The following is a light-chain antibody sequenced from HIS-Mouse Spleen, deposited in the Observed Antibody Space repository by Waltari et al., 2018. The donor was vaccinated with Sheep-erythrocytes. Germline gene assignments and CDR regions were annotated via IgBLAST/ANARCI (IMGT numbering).Light chain of an antibody. J-gene: IGKJ2*01. CDR3: QPSYSTPYT. V-gene: IGKV1-39*01. CDR2: AAS. Sequence: DIQLTQSPSSVSASVGDSVSITCRGSQSNSSYLNWYKQKTGKSPKLLIYAASSLQSGVPSRCSGSGSETDFTLTNSSLQPENFATYCCQPSYSTPYTSGEGTKLEIK. CDR1: QSNSSY.